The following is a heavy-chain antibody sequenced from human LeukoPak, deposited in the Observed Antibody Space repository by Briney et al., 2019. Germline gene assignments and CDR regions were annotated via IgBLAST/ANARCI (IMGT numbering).Heavy chain of an antibody. D-gene: IGHD2-2*02. CDR1: GYTFTSYD. V-gene: IGHV1-8*01. Sequence: ASVKVSCKASGYTFTSYDINWVRQATGQGLEWMGWMNPNSGNTGYAQKFQGRVTMTRNTSISTAYMELSSLRSEDTAVYYCARGPTPAAIADWFDPWGQGTQVTVSS. CDR2: MNPNSGNT. CDR3: ARGPTPAAIADWFDP. J-gene: IGHJ5*02.